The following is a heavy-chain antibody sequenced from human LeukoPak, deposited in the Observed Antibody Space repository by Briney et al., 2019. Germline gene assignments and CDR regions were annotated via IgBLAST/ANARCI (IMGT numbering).Heavy chain of an antibody. V-gene: IGHV3-30-3*01. D-gene: IGHD2-2*01. CDR3: ARDFRAIVVVPAAMGD. CDR1: GFTFSSYA. J-gene: IGHJ4*02. Sequence: RAGGSLRLSCAASGFTFSSYAMHWVRQAPGKGLEWVAVISYDGSNKYYADSVKGRFTISRDNSKNTLYLQMNSLRAEDTAVYYCARDFRAIVVVPAAMGDWGQGTLVTVSS. CDR2: ISYDGSNK.